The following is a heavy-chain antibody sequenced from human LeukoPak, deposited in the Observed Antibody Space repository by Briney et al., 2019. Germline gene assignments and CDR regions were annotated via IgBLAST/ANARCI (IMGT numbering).Heavy chain of an antibody. V-gene: IGHV3-21*01. CDR2: ISSSSSYI. J-gene: IGHJ4*02. CDR3: ARENCSGGSCYLDY. CDR1: GFTFSSYS. D-gene: IGHD2-15*01. Sequence: PGGSLRLSCAASGFTFSSYSMNWVRQAPGKGLEWVSSISSSSSYIYYADSVKGRFTISRDNAKNSLYLQLNSLRAEDTAVYYCARENCSGGSCYLDYWGQGTLVTVSS.